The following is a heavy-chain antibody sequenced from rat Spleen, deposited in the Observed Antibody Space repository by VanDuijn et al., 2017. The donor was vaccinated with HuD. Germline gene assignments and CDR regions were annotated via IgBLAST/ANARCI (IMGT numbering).Heavy chain of an antibody. J-gene: IGHJ2*01. CDR2: ITPGGDFT. D-gene: IGHD4-3*01. Sequence: EVQLVESGGGLVQPGRSMKLSCAASGFTFSNYGIHWVRQAPGKGLEWVSSITPGGDFTYYPDSVKGRFTISRDNAKSTLYLQMDSLRSEDTATYYCARHSSGYYFDYWGQGVMVTVSS. CDR3: ARHSSGYYFDY. CDR1: GFTFSNYG. V-gene: IGHV5-25*01.